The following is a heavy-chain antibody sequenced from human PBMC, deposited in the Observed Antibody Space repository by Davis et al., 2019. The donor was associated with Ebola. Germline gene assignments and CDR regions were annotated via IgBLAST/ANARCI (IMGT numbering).Heavy chain of an antibody. D-gene: IGHD1-14*01. CDR2: MNPNSGNT. J-gene: IGHJ6*02. CDR3: ARSGVRGYYNGMDV. V-gene: IGHV1-8*01. Sequence: AASVKVSCRASGYTFTSYDINWVRQATGQGLEWMGWMNPNSGNTGYVERFQGRVTMSRNTSISTAYMELSSLRSEDTAVYYCARSGVRGYYNGMDVWGQGTTVTVSS. CDR1: GYTFTSYD.